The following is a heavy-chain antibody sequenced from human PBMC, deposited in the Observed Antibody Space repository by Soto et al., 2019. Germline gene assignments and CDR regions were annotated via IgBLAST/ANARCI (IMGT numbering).Heavy chain of an antibody. CDR2: IIPIFGTA. CDR3: AADKGYCSSTSCRNWFDP. D-gene: IGHD2-2*01. V-gene: IGHV1-69*13. Sequence: SVKVSCKASGGTFSSYAISWVRQAPGQGLEWMGGIIPIFGTANYAQKFQGRVTITADESTSTAYMELSSLRSEDTAVYYCAADKGYCSSTSCRNWFDPWGQGTLVTVSS. CDR1: GGTFSSYA. J-gene: IGHJ5*02.